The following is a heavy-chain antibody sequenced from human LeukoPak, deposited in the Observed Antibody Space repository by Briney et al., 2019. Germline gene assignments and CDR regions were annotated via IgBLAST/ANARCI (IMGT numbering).Heavy chain of an antibody. Sequence: GGSLRLSCAASGFTFSSYAMQWLRQAPGKGLEWVAVISYDGSNKYYADSVKGRFTISRDNSKNTLYLQMNSLRAEDTAVYYSAVIVVVPAAIWFDYWGQGTLVTVSS. V-gene: IGHV3-30-3*01. CDR1: GFTFSSYA. CDR3: AVIVVVPAAIWFDY. J-gene: IGHJ4*02. D-gene: IGHD2-2*02. CDR2: ISYDGSNK.